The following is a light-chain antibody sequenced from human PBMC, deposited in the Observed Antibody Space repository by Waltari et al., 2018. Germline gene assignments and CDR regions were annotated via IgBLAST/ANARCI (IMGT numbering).Light chain of an antibody. V-gene: IGLV2-23*01. CDR3: CSYAHSSRVV. CDR1: RSDVGSYNL. Sequence: QSALTQPASVSGSPGQSITISCPGTRSDVGSYNLLSWYQHYPGKAPKLMIYEGTKRPSGVSNRFSGSKSGNTASLTISGLQAEDEADYHCCSYAHSSRVVFGGGTKVTVL. J-gene: IGLJ2*01. CDR2: EGT.